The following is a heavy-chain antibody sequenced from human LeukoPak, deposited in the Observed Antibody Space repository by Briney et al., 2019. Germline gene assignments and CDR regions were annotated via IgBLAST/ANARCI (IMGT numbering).Heavy chain of an antibody. J-gene: IGHJ4*02. CDR3: ARRRAVPGFYYFDY. D-gene: IGHD2/OR15-2a*01. CDR1: GGSISSYY. Sequence: SETLSLTCTVSGGSISSYYWTWIRQPPGKGLEWIGYIYYSGSTKYNPSLRSRVTISVDTSKNQFSLKLSSLTAADTAVYYCARRRAVPGFYYFDYWGQGALVTVSS. CDR2: IYYSGST. V-gene: IGHV4-59*08.